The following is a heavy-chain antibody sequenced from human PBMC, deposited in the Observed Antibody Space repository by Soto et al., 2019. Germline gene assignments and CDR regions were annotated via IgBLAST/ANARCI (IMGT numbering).Heavy chain of an antibody. J-gene: IGHJ4*02. CDR1: GGSISSGGYS. Sequence: QLQLQESGSGLVKPSQTLSLTCAVSGGSISSGGYSWSWIRQPPGKGLEWIGYIYHSGSTYYNPSLNNRVTVSVHRSKNQFSLKLSSVTAAGTAVYYCASDYGDRSFDYWGQGTLVTVSS. V-gene: IGHV4-30-2*01. CDR3: ASDYGDRSFDY. D-gene: IGHD4-17*01. CDR2: IYHSGST.